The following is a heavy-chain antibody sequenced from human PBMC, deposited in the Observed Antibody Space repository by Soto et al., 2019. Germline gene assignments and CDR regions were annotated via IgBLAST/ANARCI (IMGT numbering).Heavy chain of an antibody. J-gene: IGHJ6*03. CDR3: ARHHLSYYDILTGYYPTPLYYMDV. CDR2: IYYSGST. Sequence: SETLSLTCTVSGCSISSSSYDGGWIRQPPGKGLEWIGSIYYSGSTYYNPSLKSRVTISVDTSKNQFSLKLSSVTAADTAVYYCARHHLSYYDILTGYYPTPLYYMDVWGKGTTVTVSS. V-gene: IGHV4-39*01. CDR1: GCSISSSSYD. D-gene: IGHD3-9*01.